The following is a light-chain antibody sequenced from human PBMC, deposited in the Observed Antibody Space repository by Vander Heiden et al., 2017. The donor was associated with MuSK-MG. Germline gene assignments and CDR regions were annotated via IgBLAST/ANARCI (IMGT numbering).Light chain of an antibody. CDR1: NIGSKS. J-gene: IGLJ2*01. V-gene: IGLV3-21*02. CDR2: DDS. Sequence: SYVLAQPPSVSVSPGQTARITCWGDNIGSKSVHWYRQRPGPAPVLVVHDDSDRPSGIPDRLSGSNSGSTATLTIGRVEAGDEADYYCQVWDSSSDHVVFGGGTKLTVL. CDR3: QVWDSSSDHVV.